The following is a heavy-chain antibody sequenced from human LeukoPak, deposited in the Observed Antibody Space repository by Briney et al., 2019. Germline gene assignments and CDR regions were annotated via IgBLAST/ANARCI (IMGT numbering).Heavy chain of an antibody. CDR2: ITGGGGRT. D-gene: IGHD2-15*01. Sequence: GGSLRLSCAASGFTFVSYGMNWVRQAPGKGLEWVSGITGGGGRTYYADSVKGRFTISRDNSKNTLYLQMNSLRAEDTAVYYCAEEGGAWPWYFDFWGQGTMVTVSS. V-gene: IGHV3-23*01. J-gene: IGHJ3*01. CDR3: AEEGGAWPWYFDF. CDR1: GFTFVSYG.